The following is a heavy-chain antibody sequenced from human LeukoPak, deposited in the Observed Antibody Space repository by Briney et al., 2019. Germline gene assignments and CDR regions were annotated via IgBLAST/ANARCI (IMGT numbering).Heavy chain of an antibody. CDR2: INPNSGGT. CDR3: ARGLGGNYPGN. CDR1: GYTFTGYY. J-gene: IGHJ4*02. Sequence: ASVKVSCKASGYTFTGYYMDWVRPAPGQGLEWMGRINPNSGGTNYAQKFQGRVTMTGDTSISTAYMELSSLTSDDTAVYYCARGLGGNYPGNWGQGTQVTVSS. D-gene: IGHD2-15*01. V-gene: IGHV1-2*02.